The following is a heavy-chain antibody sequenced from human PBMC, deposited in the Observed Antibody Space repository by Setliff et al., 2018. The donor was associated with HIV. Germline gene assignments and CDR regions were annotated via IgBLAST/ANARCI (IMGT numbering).Heavy chain of an antibody. CDR2: IYYSGST. Sequence: SETLSLTCTVSGGSISSYYWSWIRQPPGKGLEWIGYIYYSGSTSYNPSLESRVTTSVDTSKKRFSLRLTSVTAADTAVYYCARDVPWGDYYYYMDVWGKGTTVTVSS. CDR3: ARDVPWGDYYYYMDV. D-gene: IGHD3-16*01. V-gene: IGHV4-59*12. CDR1: GGSISSYY. J-gene: IGHJ6*03.